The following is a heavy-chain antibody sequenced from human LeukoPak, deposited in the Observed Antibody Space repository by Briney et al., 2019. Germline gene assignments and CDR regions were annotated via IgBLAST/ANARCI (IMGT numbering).Heavy chain of an antibody. CDR3: AXXVVAATFYYYMDV. D-gene: IGHD2-15*01. J-gene: IGHJ6*03. CDR2: INPNSGGT. Sequence: ASVKVSCKPSGYTFTGYYIQWVRQAPRQGLEWMGWINPNSGGTNYAQKFQGRVTMTRDTSISTAYMELSSLTSDDTAVYYCAXXVVAATFYYYMDVWGKGTTVTVSS. V-gene: IGHV1-2*02. CDR1: GYTFTGYY.